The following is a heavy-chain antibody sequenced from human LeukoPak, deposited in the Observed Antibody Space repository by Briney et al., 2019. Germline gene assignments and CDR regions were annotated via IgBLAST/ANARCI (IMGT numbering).Heavy chain of an antibody. CDR3: ARDLGTWIQLWTFDY. CDR1: GFPFSSYA. Sequence: GGSLRLSCAASGFPFSSYAMHWVRQAPGKGLEWVAVISYDGSNKYYADSVKGRFTISRDNSKNTLYLQMNSLRAEDTAVYYCARDLGTWIQLWTFDYWGQGTLVTVSS. V-gene: IGHV3-30-3*01. J-gene: IGHJ4*02. D-gene: IGHD5-18*01. CDR2: ISYDGSNK.